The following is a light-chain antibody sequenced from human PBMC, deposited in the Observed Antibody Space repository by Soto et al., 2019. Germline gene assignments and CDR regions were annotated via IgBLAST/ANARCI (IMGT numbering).Light chain of an antibody. CDR1: QSVSTN. Sequence: EIVMTQSPATLSVSPGERATLSCRASQSVSTNLAWYQHKPGQAPRLLIYGASSRATDIPARFSGSGSGTEFPLTISSLQSEDFGVYYCQQCNNWPLTFGGGTKVEIK. CDR2: GAS. V-gene: IGKV3-15*01. CDR3: QQCNNWPLT. J-gene: IGKJ4*01.